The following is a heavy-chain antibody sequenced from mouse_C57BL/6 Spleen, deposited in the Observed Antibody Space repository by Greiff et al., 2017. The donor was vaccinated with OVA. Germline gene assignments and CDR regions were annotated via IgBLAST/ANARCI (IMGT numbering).Heavy chain of an antibody. J-gene: IGHJ1*03. Sequence: QVQLQQPGAELVRPGTSVKLSCKASGYTFTSYWMHWVKQRPGQGLEWIGVIDPSDSYTNYNQKFKGKATLTVDTSSSTAYMQLSSLTSEDSAVYYCARYDGYLYWYFDVWGTGTTVTVSS. CDR3: ARYDGYLYWYFDV. CDR1: GYTFTSYW. D-gene: IGHD2-3*01. V-gene: IGHV1-59*01. CDR2: IDPSDSYT.